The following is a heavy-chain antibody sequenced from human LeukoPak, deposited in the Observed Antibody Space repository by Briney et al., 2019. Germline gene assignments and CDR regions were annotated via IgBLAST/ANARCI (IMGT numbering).Heavy chain of an antibody. J-gene: IGHJ4*02. D-gene: IGHD6-13*01. Sequence: ASVKVSCKASGGTFSSYAISWVRQAPGQGLEWMGRIIPILGIANYAQKFQGRVTITADKSTSTAYMELSSLRSEDTAVYYCARSTATSIAAAFDYWGQGTLVTVSS. CDR1: GGTFSSYA. CDR3: ARSTATSIAAAFDY. V-gene: IGHV1-69*04. CDR2: IIPILGIA.